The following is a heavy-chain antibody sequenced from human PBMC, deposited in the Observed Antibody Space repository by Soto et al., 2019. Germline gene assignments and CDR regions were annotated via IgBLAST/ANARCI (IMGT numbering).Heavy chain of an antibody. CDR2: MNPNSGNT. CDR1: GYTFTSYD. CDR3: ARLNYYYDSSGYYTIWFDP. D-gene: IGHD3-22*01. Sequence: ASVKVSCKASGYTFTSYDINWVRQATGQGLEWMGWMNPNSGNTGYAQKFQGRVTMTRNNSISTAYMELSSLRSEDTAAYYCARLNYYYDSSGYYTIWFDPWGQGTLVTVSS. J-gene: IGHJ5*02. V-gene: IGHV1-8*01.